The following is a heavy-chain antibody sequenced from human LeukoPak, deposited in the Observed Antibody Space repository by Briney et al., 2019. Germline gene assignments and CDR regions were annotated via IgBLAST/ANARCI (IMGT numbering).Heavy chain of an antibody. Sequence: SETLSLTCTVSGGSISSYYWSWIRQPPGKGLEWIGYIYYSGSTNYNPSLKSRITISVDTSKNQFSLKLSSLTAADTAVYYCARHSRTYYDILTGPYGGYFDYWGQRTLVTVSS. D-gene: IGHD3-9*01. J-gene: IGHJ4*02. CDR2: IYYSGST. CDR3: ARHSRTYYDILTGPYGGYFDY. CDR1: GGSISSYY. V-gene: IGHV4-59*08.